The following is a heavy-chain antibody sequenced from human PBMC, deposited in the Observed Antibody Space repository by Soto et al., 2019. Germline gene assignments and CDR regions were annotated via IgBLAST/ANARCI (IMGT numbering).Heavy chain of an antibody. Sequence: QDQLVQSGVEVKKPGASVKVSCKASGYSFTNYGITWVRQAPGQGFEWMGWISAYNGNTNYAQKFQGRVTLTTDAPTRPAYWELGSLRSDDTAFYYCAKDRGVAPPVAENPHYYYYMDVWGKGTPVTVSS. CDR1: GYSFTNYG. CDR3: AKDRGVAPPVAENPHYYYYMDV. D-gene: IGHD6-19*01. CDR2: ISAYNGNT. J-gene: IGHJ6*03. V-gene: IGHV1-18*01.